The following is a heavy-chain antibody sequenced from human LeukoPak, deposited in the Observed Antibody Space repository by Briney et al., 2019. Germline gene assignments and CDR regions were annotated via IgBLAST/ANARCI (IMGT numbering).Heavy chain of an antibody. CDR2: FFLRGST. V-gene: IGHV4-39*07. D-gene: IGHD2-2*01. Sequence: PSETLSLTCAVSGSSISSGGYSWSWIRQPPGKGLEWIGSFFLRGSTYYNPSLKSRVTISVDTSKNQFSLTLSSVTVADTAVYYCARVARCTSCFDVDYWGQGTLVTVSS. J-gene: IGHJ4*02. CDR3: ARVARCTSCFDVDY. CDR1: GSSISSGGYS.